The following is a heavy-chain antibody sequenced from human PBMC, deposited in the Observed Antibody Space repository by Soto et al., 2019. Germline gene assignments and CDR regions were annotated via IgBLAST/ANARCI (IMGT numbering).Heavy chain of an antibody. CDR2: ISYDGSNK. D-gene: IGHD3-10*01. CDR1: GFTFSSYA. J-gene: IGHJ4*02. CDR3: ARGRWFGELLLGYFDY. V-gene: IGHV3-30-3*01. Sequence: GGSLRLSCAASGFTFSSYAMHWVRQAPGKGLEWVAVISYDGSNKYYADSVKGRFTISRDNSKNTLYLQMNSLRAEDTAVYYCARGRWFGELLLGYFDYWGQGTLVTVSS.